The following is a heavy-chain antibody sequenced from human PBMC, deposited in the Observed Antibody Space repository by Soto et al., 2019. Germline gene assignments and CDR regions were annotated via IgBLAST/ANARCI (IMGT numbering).Heavy chain of an antibody. Sequence: QVQLVESGGGVVQPGMSVRLSCAASGVTFTNYAMHWVRQAPGKGLEWVADISYHGTEEGYADSVKGRFTISRDNSKNTLYVQISSLSPEDTAVYYCVKDIWGVDTGNYGMDFCGQGTTVIVAS. D-gene: IGHD5-18*01. CDR1: GVTFTNYA. V-gene: IGHV3-30*18. CDR3: VKDIWGVDTGNYGMDF. J-gene: IGHJ6*02. CDR2: ISYHGTEE.